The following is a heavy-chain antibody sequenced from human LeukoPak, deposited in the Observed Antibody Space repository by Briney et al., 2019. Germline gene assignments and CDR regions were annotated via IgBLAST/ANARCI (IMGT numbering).Heavy chain of an antibody. CDR2: IYYSGST. CDR1: GGSISSYY. CDR3: ARVRSPLTGPLRYYYYYYMDV. V-gene: IGHV4-59*01. J-gene: IGHJ6*03. Sequence: SETLSLTCTVSGGSISSYYWSWIRQPPGKGLEWIGYIYYSGSTNYNPSLKSRVTISVDTSKNQFSLKLSSVTAADTAVYYCARVRSPLTGPLRYYYYYYMDVWGKGTTVTVSS. D-gene: IGHD7-27*01.